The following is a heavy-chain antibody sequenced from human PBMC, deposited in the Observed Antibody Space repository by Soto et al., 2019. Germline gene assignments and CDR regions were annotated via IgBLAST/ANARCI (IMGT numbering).Heavy chain of an antibody. CDR2: IYYSGST. J-gene: IGHJ4*02. V-gene: IGHV4-30-4*01. D-gene: IGHD3-22*01. Sequence: SETLSLTCTVSGGSISSGDYYWSWIRQPPGKGLEWIGYIYYSGSTYYNPSLKSRVTISVDTSKNQFSLKLSSVTAADTAVYYCARKVAGGYDSSGIDYWGQGTLVTVSS. CDR1: GGSISSGDYY. CDR3: ARKVAGGYDSSGIDY.